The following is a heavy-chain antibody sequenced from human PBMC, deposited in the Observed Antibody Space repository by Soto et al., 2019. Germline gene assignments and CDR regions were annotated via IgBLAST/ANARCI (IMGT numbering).Heavy chain of an antibody. CDR3: ARHAGSLTSFDY. V-gene: IGHV4-59*08. Sequence: PSETLSLTCTVSGGSISRYYWSWFRQPPGKGLEFIGHIYYSGSTHYNPPLKSRVTISVDTSKNQFSLKLTSVSAADTAVYYCARHAGSLTSFDYWGQGTLVTVS. D-gene: IGHD3-9*01. J-gene: IGHJ4*02. CDR2: IYYSGST. CDR1: GGSISRYY.